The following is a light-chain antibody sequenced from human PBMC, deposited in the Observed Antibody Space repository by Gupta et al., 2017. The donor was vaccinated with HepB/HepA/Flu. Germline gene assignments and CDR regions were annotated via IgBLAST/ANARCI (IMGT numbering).Light chain of an antibody. CDR2: DAS. J-gene: IGKJ2*01. V-gene: IGKV3-11*01. CDR1: QSVSSY. Sequence: EIGLTQSRATLTLSRGERATLSCRASQSVSSYLAWYQQKPGQAPRLLIYDASNRATGIPARFSGSGSVTDFTLTISSLEPEDFAVYYCQQRSNWPPYTFGQGTKLEIK. CDR3: QQRSNWPPYT.